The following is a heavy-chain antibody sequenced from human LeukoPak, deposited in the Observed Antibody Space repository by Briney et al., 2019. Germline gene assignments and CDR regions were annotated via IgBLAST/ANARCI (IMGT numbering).Heavy chain of an antibody. Sequence: GGSLRLSCAASGFTFSSYAMSWVRQAPGKGLEWVSAISGSGGSTYYADSVKGRFTISRDNSKNTLYLQMNSLRAEDTAVYYCAKGSSSGWYPSLNWFDPWGQGTLVTVSS. CDR1: GFTFSSYA. CDR2: ISGSGGST. CDR3: AKGSSSGWYPSLNWFDP. J-gene: IGHJ5*02. D-gene: IGHD6-19*01. V-gene: IGHV3-23*01.